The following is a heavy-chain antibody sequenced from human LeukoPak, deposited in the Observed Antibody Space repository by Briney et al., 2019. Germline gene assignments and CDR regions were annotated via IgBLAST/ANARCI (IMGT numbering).Heavy chain of an antibody. CDR2: ISSSSSYI. D-gene: IGHD2-15*01. Sequence: GGSLRLSCAASGFTFSTYAMSWVRQAPGKGLEWVSSISSSSSYIYYADSVKGRFTISRDNAKNSLYLQMNSLRAEDTAVYYCASSVVAGTDYWGQGTLVTVSS. CDR3: ASSVVAGTDY. J-gene: IGHJ4*02. CDR1: GFTFSTYA. V-gene: IGHV3-21*01.